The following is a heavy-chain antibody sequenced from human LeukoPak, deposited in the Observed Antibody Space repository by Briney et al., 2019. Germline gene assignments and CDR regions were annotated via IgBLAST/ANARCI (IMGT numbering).Heavy chain of an antibody. CDR1: GGSISGYY. Sequence: SETLSLTCSVSGGSISGYYWSWIRQPPGKGLEWIGYIYYSGTTIYNPSLKSRLTISLDTSKNQFSLNLSSVTAADTAVYYCARDRYSSGLLGYWGQGTLVTVSS. CDR3: ARDRYSSGLLGY. CDR2: IYYSGTT. D-gene: IGHD6-19*01. V-gene: IGHV4-59*12. J-gene: IGHJ4*02.